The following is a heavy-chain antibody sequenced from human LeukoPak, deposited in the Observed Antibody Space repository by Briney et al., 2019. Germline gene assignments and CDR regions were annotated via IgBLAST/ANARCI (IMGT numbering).Heavy chain of an antibody. CDR1: GGSFSGYY. CDR3: ARRRYYGSGSYWA. Sequence: SETLSLTCAVYGGSFSGYYWSWICQPPGKGLEWIGEINHSGSTNYNPSLKSRVTISVDTSKNQFSLKLSSVTAADTAVYYCARRRYYGSGSYWAWGQGTLVTVSS. V-gene: IGHV4-34*01. CDR2: INHSGST. J-gene: IGHJ4*02. D-gene: IGHD3-10*01.